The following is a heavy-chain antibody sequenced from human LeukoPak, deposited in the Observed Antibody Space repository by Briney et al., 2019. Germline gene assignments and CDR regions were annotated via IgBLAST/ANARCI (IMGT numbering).Heavy chain of an antibody. J-gene: IGHJ4*02. D-gene: IGHD3-3*01. V-gene: IGHV3-23*01. CDR2: ISGSGGST. Sequence: PGGSLRLSCAASGFTFSSYAMSWVRQAPGKGLEWVSAISGSGGSTYYADSVKGRFTISRDNSKNTPYLQMNSLRAEDTAVYYCASPYYDFWSGYYKWGQGTLVTVSS. CDR3: ASPYYDFWSGYYK. CDR1: GFTFSSYA.